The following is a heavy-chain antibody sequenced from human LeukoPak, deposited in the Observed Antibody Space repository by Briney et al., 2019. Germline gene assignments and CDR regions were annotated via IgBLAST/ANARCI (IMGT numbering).Heavy chain of an antibody. J-gene: IGHJ4*02. Sequence: GGSLRLSCAASGFTFSSYSMNWVRQAPGKGLEWVSSISSSSSYTYYADSVKGRFTISRDNAKNSLYLQMNSLRAEDTAVYYCARDLYSSLDWGQGTLVTVSS. CDR3: ARDLYSSLD. CDR1: GFTFSSYS. CDR2: ISSSSSYT. D-gene: IGHD6-13*01. V-gene: IGHV3-21*01.